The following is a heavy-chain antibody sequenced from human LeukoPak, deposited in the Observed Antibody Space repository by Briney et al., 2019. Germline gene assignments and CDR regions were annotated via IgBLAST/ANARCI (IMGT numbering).Heavy chain of an antibody. CDR1: EFPFSNYW. CDR2: VNGDGSTT. V-gene: IGHV3-74*01. CDR3: AVKGGYNDLDAPFDY. Sequence: GGSLRLSCAASEFPFSNYWMHWVRQPPGKGLEWVSRVNGDGSTTTYADSVKGRFTISRDNAKNTLYLQMNSLRVVDTAIYYCAVKGGYNDLDAPFDYWGPGTLVTVSS. D-gene: IGHD5-12*01. J-gene: IGHJ4*02.